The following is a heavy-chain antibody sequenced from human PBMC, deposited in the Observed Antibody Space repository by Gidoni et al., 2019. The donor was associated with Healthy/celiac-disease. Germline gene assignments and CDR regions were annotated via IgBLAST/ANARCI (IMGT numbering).Heavy chain of an antibody. CDR2: INAGNGNT. D-gene: IGHD3-22*01. J-gene: IGHJ4*02. CDR3: ARAYYFDSSGSG. Sequence: QVQLVKSGAEVKKPGASVKVSCKASGYTFTTYAMHWVRQAPGQRLEWMGWINAGNGNTKYSQRFQGRVTITRDTSASTAYMELRSLRSEDTAVYYCARAYYFDSSGSGWGQGTLVTVSS. CDR1: GYTFTTYA. V-gene: IGHV1-3*01.